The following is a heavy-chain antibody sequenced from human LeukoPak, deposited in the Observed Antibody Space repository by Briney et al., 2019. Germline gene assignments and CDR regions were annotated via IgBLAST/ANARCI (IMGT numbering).Heavy chain of an antibody. J-gene: IGHJ4*02. Sequence: ASVKVSCKASGYTFTSYYMHWVRQAPGQGLEWMGIINPSGGSTSYAQKFQGRVTITADESTSTAYMELSSLRSEDTAVYYCARGAAASFDYWGQGTLVTVSS. CDR1: GYTFTSYY. CDR2: INPSGGST. CDR3: ARGAAASFDY. V-gene: IGHV1-46*01. D-gene: IGHD6-13*01.